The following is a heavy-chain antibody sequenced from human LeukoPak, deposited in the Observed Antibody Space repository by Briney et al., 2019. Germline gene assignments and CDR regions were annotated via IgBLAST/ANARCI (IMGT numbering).Heavy chain of an antibody. CDR3: ASGAEGYVFDP. J-gene: IGHJ5*02. V-gene: IGHV3-48*01. CDR2: ISSSSSTL. CDR1: GFTFSRYS. Sequence: QSGGSLRLSCAASGFTFSRYSMNWVRQAPGKGLEWVSYISSSSSTLYYADSVKGRFSISRDNAKTSLYLQMNSLRAEDTAVYYCASGAEGYVFDPWGQGTLVTVSS. D-gene: IGHD5-12*01.